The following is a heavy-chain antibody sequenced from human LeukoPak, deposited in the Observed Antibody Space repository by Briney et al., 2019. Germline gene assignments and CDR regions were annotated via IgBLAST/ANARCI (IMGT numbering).Heavy chain of an antibody. CDR1: GGSISSSSYY. V-gene: IGHV4-39*01. CDR3: ARPVYYGDFLGFDY. D-gene: IGHD4-17*01. Sequence: SETQSLTCTVSGGSISSSSYYWGWIRQPPGKGLEWIGSIYYSGSTYYNPSLKSRVTISVDTSKNQFSLKLSSVTAADTAVYYCARPVYYGDFLGFDYWGQGTLVTVSS. CDR2: IYYSGST. J-gene: IGHJ4*02.